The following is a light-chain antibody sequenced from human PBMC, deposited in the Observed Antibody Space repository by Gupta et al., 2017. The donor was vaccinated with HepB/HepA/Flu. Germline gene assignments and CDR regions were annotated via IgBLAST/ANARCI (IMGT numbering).Light chain of an antibody. CDR1: SSDVGSYNR. V-gene: IGLV2-18*02. Sequence: QSALTQPPSVSGSPGQSVTISCTGTSSDVGSYNRVSWYPQPPGTAPKLIIYEVSNRPSGVPDRFSGSKSGNTASLTISGLQAEDEADYYCTSYTTSSTFDVVFGGGTKLTVL. CDR3: TSYTTSSTFDVV. CDR2: EVS. J-gene: IGLJ2*01.